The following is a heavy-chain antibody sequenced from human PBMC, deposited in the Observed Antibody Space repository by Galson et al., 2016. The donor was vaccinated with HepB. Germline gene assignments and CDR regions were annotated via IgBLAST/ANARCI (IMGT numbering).Heavy chain of an antibody. J-gene: IGHJ6*02. CDR2: IWYDGSNK. V-gene: IGHV3-33*01. Sequence: SLRLSCAASAFTFSNYGIHWVRQAPGKGLEWVAVIWYDGSNKNYAASVKGRFTVSRDNSKNTLFLQMNSLRGEDTGVYYCARNMIRGFYYGMDVWGQGTTVTVSS. CDR3: ARNMIRGFYYGMDV. CDR1: AFTFSNYG. D-gene: IGHD3-10*01.